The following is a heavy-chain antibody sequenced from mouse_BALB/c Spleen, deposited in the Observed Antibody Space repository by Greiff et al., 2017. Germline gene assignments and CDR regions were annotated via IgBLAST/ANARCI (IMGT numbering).Heavy chain of an antibody. Sequence: DVKLVESGGGLVKPGGSLKLSCAASGFTFSSYTMSWVRQTPEKGLEWVATISSGGGNTYYPDSVKGRFTISRDNAKNNLYLQMSSLRSEDTALYYCARRDTLYYFDYWGQGTTLTVSS. D-gene: IGHD5-1-1*01. V-gene: IGHV5-9*03. CDR3: ARRDTLYYFDY. J-gene: IGHJ2*01. CDR1: GFTFSSYT. CDR2: ISSGGGNT.